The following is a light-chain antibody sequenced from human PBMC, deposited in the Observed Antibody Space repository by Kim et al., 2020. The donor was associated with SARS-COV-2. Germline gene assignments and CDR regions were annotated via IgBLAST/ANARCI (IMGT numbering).Light chain of an antibody. CDR1: QSVVSF. J-gene: IGKJ4*01. V-gene: IGKV3-11*01. CDR2: DAS. CDR3: QQRARWPRT. Sequence: RPASSGMASQSVVSFLAWCQQKPGQAPSLLIHDASNRAPGIPARFSGSGSGTDFILVISRLDHEDSAVYYCQQRARWPRTFGGGTKLEIK.